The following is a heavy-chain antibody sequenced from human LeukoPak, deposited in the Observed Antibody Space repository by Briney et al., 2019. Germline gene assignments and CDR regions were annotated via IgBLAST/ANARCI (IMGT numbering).Heavy chain of an antibody. V-gene: IGHV4-30-4*01. CDR1: GGSTSSGDYY. J-gene: IGHJ3*02. Sequence: SETLSLTCTVSGGSTSSGDYYWSWIRQPPGKGLEWIGYIYYGGSTYYNPSLKSRVTISVDTSKNQFSLKLSSVTAADTAVYYCASYGGNTHDAFDIWGQGTMVTVSS. D-gene: IGHD4-23*01. CDR2: IYYGGST. CDR3: ASYGGNTHDAFDI.